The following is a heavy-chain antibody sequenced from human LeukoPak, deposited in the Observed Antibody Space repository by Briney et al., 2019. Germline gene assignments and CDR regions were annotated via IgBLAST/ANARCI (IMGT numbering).Heavy chain of an antibody. J-gene: IGHJ6*02. CDR3: ARGSPVDSSGYAFRYYYYGMDV. CDR2: ISAYNGNT. Sequence: SVKVSCKASGYTFTSYGISWVRQAPGQGLEWMGWISAYNGNTNYAQKLQGRVTMTTDTSTSTAYMELRSLRSDDTAVYYCARGSPVDSSGYAFRYYYYGMDVWGQGTTVTVSS. V-gene: IGHV1-18*01. D-gene: IGHD3-22*01. CDR1: GYTFTSYG.